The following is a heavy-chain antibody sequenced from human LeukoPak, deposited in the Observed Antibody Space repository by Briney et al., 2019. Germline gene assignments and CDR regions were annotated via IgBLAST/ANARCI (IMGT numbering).Heavy chain of an antibody. CDR1: GYSLTSYW. CDR3: ARHLSGYDPAFDI. CDR2: IYPGDSDT. J-gene: IGHJ3*02. V-gene: IGHV5-51*01. Sequence: GESLKISCKGSGYSLTSYWIGWVRQMPGKGLEWMGIIYPGDSDTRYSPSFQGQVTISADKSISTAYLQWSSLKASDTAMYYCARHLSGYDPAFDIWGQGTMVTVSS. D-gene: IGHD5-12*01.